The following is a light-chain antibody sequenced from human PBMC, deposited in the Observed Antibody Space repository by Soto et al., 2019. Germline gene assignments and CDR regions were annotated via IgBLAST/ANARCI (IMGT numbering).Light chain of an antibody. J-gene: IGLJ3*02. V-gene: IGLV8-61*01. CDR3: VLYMGSGIWV. Sequence: QTVVTQEPSLSVSPGGTVTLTCGLSSGSVSSSDYPSWYQQTPGQPPRTLIYSTNSRSSGVPDRFSGSILGNKAALTITGAQADDESDYYCVLYMGSGIWVFGGGTKLTVL. CDR2: STN. CDR1: SGSVSSSDY.